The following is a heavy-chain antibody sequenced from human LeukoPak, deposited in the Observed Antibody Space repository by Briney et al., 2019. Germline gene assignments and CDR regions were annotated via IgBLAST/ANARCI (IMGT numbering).Heavy chain of an antibody. V-gene: IGHV4-38-2*01. CDR1: GFRISRTHF. CDR2: VSHTGIT. J-gene: IGHJ4*02. CDR3: ARVAAGNTMFDF. Sequence: PSETLSLTCVVSGFRISRTHFWGWIRQAPGKEMEWLGSVSHTGITYYNPSVRGRVTISVDTSNNQFSLNLYSATAADTAVYYCARVAAGNTMFDFWGRGTLVAVSS. D-gene: IGHD6-19*01.